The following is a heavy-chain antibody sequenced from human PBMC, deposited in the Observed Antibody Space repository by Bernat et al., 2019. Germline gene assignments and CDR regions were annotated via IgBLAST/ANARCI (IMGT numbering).Heavy chain of an antibody. CDR1: GFTFSSYG. CDR2: IWYDGSNK. CDR3: ARERILDSSGWSWDY. V-gene: IGHV3-33*01. Sequence: QVQLVESGGGVVQPGRSLRLSCAASGFTFSSYGMHWVRQAPGKGLEWVAVIWYDGSNKYYEDSVKGRFTISRDNSKNTLYLQMNSLRAEDTAVYYCARERILDSSGWSWDYWGQGTLVTVSS. D-gene: IGHD6-19*01. J-gene: IGHJ4*02.